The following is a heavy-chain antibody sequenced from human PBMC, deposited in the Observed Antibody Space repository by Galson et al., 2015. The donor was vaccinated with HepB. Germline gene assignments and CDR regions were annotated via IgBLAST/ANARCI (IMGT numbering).Heavy chain of an antibody. Sequence: SLRLSCAASGFTFSSYAMHWVRQAPGKGLEWVAVISYDGSNKYYADSVKGRFTISRDNSKNTLYLQMNSLRAEDTAVYYCARDSGSMYFDYWGQGTLVTVSS. D-gene: IGHD6-19*01. CDR1: GFTFSSYA. V-gene: IGHV3-30-3*01. CDR2: ISYDGSNK. CDR3: ARDSGSMYFDY. J-gene: IGHJ4*02.